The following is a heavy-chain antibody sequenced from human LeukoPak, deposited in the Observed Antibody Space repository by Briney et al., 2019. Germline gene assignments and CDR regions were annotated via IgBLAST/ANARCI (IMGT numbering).Heavy chain of an antibody. Sequence: PSETLSLTCTVSGGSISSGGYYWSWIRQHPGKGLEWIGYIYYSGSTYYNPSLKSRVTISVDTSKNQFSLKLSSATAADTAVYYCAASIAAPFDLWGRGTLVTVSS. CDR2: IYYSGST. CDR1: GGSISSGGYY. J-gene: IGHJ2*01. D-gene: IGHD6-6*01. V-gene: IGHV4-31*03. CDR3: AASIAAPFDL.